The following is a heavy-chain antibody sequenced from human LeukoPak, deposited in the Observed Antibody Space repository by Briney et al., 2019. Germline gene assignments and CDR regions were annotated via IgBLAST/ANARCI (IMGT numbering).Heavy chain of an antibody. CDR3: APGETWSSSWPGY. D-gene: IGHD6-13*01. V-gene: IGHV3-21*01. Sequence: PGGSLRLSCAASGFTFSSYSMNWVRQAPGKGLEWVSSISSSSSCIYYADSVKGRFTISRDNAKNSLYLQMNSLRAEDTAVYYYAPGETWSSSWPGYWGQGTLVTVSS. J-gene: IGHJ4*02. CDR1: GFTFSSYS. CDR2: ISSSSSCI.